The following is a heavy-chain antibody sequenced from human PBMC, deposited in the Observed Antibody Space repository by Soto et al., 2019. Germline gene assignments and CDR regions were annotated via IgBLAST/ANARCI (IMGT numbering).Heavy chain of an antibody. Sequence: QVQLVQSGAEVKKPGSSVKVSCKASGGTFSSYAISWVRQAPGQWLEWMGGITPIFGTANYAQKFQGRVTITADESTTTAYMELSSLRSEDTAVYSCAKDCPNSYGSERAVSFDIWCQVTMVTVSS. CDR1: GGTFSSYA. D-gene: IGHD3-10*01. V-gene: IGHV1-69*01. CDR2: ITPIFGTA. CDR3: AKDCPNSYGSERAVSFDI. J-gene: IGHJ3*02.